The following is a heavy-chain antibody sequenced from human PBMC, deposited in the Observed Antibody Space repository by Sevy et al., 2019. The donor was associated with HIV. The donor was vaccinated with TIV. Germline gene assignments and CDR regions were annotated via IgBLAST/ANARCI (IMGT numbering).Heavy chain of an antibody. D-gene: IGHD2-15*01. CDR2: ISDNGGGT. V-gene: IGHV3-23*01. CDR3: AKDSGGSGYDLLDY. CDR1: GFTFSSYA. J-gene: IGHJ4*02. Sequence: GGSLRLSCAASGFTFSSYAMTWVRQAPGKGLEWVSSISDNGGGTYYADSVKGRFTISRDNSKNTLDLQMSSLRAEDTALYYCAKDSGGSGYDLLDYWGQGTLVTVSS.